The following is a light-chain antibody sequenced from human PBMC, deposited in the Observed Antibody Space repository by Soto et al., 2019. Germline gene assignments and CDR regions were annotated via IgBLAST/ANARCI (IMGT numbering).Light chain of an antibody. J-gene: IGKJ2*01. Sequence: EIVMTQSPLSLPVTPGEPASISCRSSQSLLHSNGYNYLDWYLQKPGQSPQLLIYLGSNRASGVPDRFSGSGSGTDFTLKSNRVEAEDVGVYYCMQALQTPYTFGQGTKLEIK. CDR3: MQALQTPYT. CDR2: LGS. CDR1: QSLLHSNGYNY. V-gene: IGKV2-28*01.